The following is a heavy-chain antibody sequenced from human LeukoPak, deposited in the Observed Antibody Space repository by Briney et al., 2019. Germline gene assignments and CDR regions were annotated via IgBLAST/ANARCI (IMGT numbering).Heavy chain of an antibody. Sequence: SETLSLTCTVSGGSISSSSYYWGWSRQPPGKGLEWIGSIYYSGSTYYNPSLKSRVTISVDTSKNQFSLKLRFVTAADTAVYYCASLVPTLMNWFDPWGQGALVTVSS. V-gene: IGHV4-39*07. J-gene: IGHJ5*02. CDR2: IYYSGST. CDR3: ASLVPTLMNWFDP. CDR1: GGSISSSSYY.